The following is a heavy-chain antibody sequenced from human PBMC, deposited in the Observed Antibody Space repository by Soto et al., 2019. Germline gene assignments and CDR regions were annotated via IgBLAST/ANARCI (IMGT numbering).Heavy chain of an antibody. CDR2: IYYSGST. J-gene: IGHJ4*02. Sequence: SETLSLTCTVSGGSISSGGYYWSWIRQHPGKGLEWIGYIYYSGSTYYNPSLKSRVTISVDTSKNQFSLKLSSVTAADTAVYYCAREKYQQLDYWGQGTLVTVSS. D-gene: IGHD2-2*01. CDR3: AREKYQQLDY. V-gene: IGHV4-31*03. CDR1: GGSISSGGYY.